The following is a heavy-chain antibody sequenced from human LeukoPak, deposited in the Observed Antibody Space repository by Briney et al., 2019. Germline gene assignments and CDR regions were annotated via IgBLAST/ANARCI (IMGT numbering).Heavy chain of an antibody. CDR1: GFTSSTYD. CDR3: ARGPVVGITGTKGYFDY. CDR2: IGTAGDT. Sequence: QSGGSLRLSCAASGFTSSTYDIHWVRHARGKGLEWVSSIGTAGDTYYAGSVRGRFTISRENVKNAFYLQMNSLRPGDTAVYYCARGPVVGITGTKGYFDYWGHGTLVTVSS. J-gene: IGHJ4*01. D-gene: IGHD1-7*01. V-gene: IGHV3-13*01.